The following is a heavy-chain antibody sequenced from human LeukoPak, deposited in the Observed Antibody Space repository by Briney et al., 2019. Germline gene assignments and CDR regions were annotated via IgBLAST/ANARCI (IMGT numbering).Heavy chain of an antibody. Sequence: PGGSLRLSCAASGFTLRSYWMHWVRHAPGKGLVWVSRINSDGISTTYADSVKGRFTISRDNAKNTLYLQMNSLRAEDTAVYYCARDPDRSGWSTFEYWGQGTLVTVSS. D-gene: IGHD6-19*01. CDR2: INSDGIST. CDR3: ARDPDRSGWSTFEY. V-gene: IGHV3-74*01. J-gene: IGHJ4*02. CDR1: GFTLRSYW.